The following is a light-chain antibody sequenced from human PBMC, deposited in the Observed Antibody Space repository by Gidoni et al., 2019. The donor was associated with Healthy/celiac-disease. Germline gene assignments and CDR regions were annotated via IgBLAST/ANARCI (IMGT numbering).Light chain of an antibody. CDR3: QAWDSSTVV. CDR2: QDS. CDR1: KLGDKY. Sequence: SYELTQPPSVSVSPGQTASITCSGDKLGDKYACWYQQKPGPSPVLVIYQDSKRPSGIPERFSGSNSGNTATLTISGTQAMDEDDYYCQAWDSSTVVFGGGTKLTVL. V-gene: IGLV3-1*01. J-gene: IGLJ2*01.